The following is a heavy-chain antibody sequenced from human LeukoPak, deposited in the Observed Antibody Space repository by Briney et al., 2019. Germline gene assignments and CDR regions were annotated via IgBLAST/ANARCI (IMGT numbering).Heavy chain of an antibody. CDR1: GFTFSDYY. J-gene: IGHJ4*02. V-gene: IGHV3-11*01. D-gene: IGHD4-23*01. Sequence: GGSLRLSCAASGFTFSDYYMSWIRQAPGKGLEWVSYISSSGSTIYYADSVKGRFTISRDNAKNSLYLQMNSLKTEDTAVYYCTRDGYGGNSGIDYWGQGTLVTVSS. CDR3: TRDGYGGNSGIDY. CDR2: ISSSGSTI.